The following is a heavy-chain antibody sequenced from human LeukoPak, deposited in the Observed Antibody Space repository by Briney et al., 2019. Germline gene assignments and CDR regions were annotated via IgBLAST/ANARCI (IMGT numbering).Heavy chain of an antibody. CDR1: GASISTSSNY. V-gene: IGHV4-39*01. D-gene: IGHD2-21*02. Sequence: SETLSLACTISGASISTSSNYWGWLRQPPGKGLECIESIYYQGRTYLNPSLRSRVTMSIDTSKSQVSLKLTSVSAADTAVYYCARHALVTAISTYNWLDPWGQGTLVTVSS. J-gene: IGHJ5*02. CDR3: ARHALVTAISTYNWLDP. CDR2: IYYQGRT.